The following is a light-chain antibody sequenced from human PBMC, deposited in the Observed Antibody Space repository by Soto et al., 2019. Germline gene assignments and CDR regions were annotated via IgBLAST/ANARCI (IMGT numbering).Light chain of an antibody. J-gene: IGKJ1*01. CDR3: QHPKWA. V-gene: IGKV1-9*01. CDR1: QAISGY. CDR2: AAS. Sequence: IPLTQSPSSLSASVGDRVTITCRASQAISGYVAWYQQRPGRAPQLLIYAASALQTGVPSRFSGSGSGTDFTLTITSLQPEDFGTYYCQHPKWAFGQGTTVEL.